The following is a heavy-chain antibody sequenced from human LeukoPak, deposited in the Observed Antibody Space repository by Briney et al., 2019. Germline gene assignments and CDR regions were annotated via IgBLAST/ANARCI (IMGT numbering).Heavy chain of an antibody. CDR3: AKDYLSYYDSSAYGDY. J-gene: IGHJ4*02. CDR1: GFTLSSYS. V-gene: IGHV3-30*02. D-gene: IGHD3-22*01. Sequence: GGSLRLSCAASGFTLSSYSMHWVRQAPGKGLEWVAFIRYDGSNKYYADSVKGRFTISRDNSKNTLYLQMNSLRAEDTAVYYCAKDYLSYYDSSAYGDYWGQGTLVTVSS. CDR2: IRYDGSNK.